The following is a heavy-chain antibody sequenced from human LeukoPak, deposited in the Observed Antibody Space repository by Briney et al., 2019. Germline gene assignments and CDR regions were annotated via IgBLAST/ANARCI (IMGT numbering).Heavy chain of an antibody. CDR2: IYTSGST. CDR3: AKDRGSGYYYVSFGFDY. Sequence: SETLSLTCTVSGGSISSGSYYWSWIRQPAGKGLEWIGRIYTSGSTNYNPSLKSRVTMSLDTSKNQFSLKLSSVTAADTAVYYCAKDRGSGYYYVSFGFDYWGQGTLVTVSS. V-gene: IGHV4-61*02. J-gene: IGHJ4*02. CDR1: GGSISSGSYY. D-gene: IGHD3-22*01.